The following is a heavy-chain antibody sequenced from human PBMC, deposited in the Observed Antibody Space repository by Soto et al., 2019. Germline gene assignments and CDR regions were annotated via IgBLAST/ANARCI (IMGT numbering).Heavy chain of an antibody. V-gene: IGHV4-30-4*01. CDR2: IYYSGST. Sequence: QVQLQESGPGLVKPSQTLSLTCTVSGGSISSGDYYWSWIRQPPGKGLEWIGYIYYSGSTYYNPPREGRVTMAVGTSKNQFALKVSSVTAADTAVYYCAGEPTSVELSWFDPWGQGTLVTVSS. CDR1: GGSISSGDYY. CDR3: AGEPTSVELSWFDP. D-gene: IGHD2-2*01. J-gene: IGHJ5*02.